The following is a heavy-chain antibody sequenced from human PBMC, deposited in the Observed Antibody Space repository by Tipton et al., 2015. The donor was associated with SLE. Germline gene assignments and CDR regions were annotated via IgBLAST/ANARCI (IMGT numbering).Heavy chain of an antibody. V-gene: IGHV3-21*01. CDR2: ISTSSSYI. J-gene: IGHJ4*02. CDR1: GFTFSIYT. D-gene: IGHD2-2*01. Sequence: GSLRLSCAASGFTFSIYTMNWVRQAPGQGLEWVSSISTSSSYIYYADSVKGRFTISRDNAKNSLYLEMNSLRVEDTAFYFCARDRCSTTNCLPDYWGPGTLVTVSS. CDR3: ARDRCSTTNCLPDY.